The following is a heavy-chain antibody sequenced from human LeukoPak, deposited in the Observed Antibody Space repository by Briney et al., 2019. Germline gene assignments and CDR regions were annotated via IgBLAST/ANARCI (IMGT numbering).Heavy chain of an antibody. V-gene: IGHV1-69*05. Sequence: ASVKVSCKASGGTFSSYAISWVRQAPGQGLEWMGGIIPIFGTANYAQKFQGRATITTDESTSTAYMELSSLRSEDTAVYYCARDRGSYYVDWFDPWGQGTLVTVSS. D-gene: IGHD1-26*01. CDR3: ARDRGSYYVDWFDP. CDR1: GGTFSSYA. CDR2: IIPIFGTA. J-gene: IGHJ5*02.